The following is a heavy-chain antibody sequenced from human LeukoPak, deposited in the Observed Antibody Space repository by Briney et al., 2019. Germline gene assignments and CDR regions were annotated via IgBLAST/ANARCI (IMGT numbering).Heavy chain of an antibody. D-gene: IGHD3-10*01. CDR1: GGSISSGGYY. CDR2: IYYSGST. V-gene: IGHV4-31*03. Sequence: SQTLSLTCTVSGGSISSGGYYWSWIRQHPGKGLEWIGYIYYSGSTYYNPSLKSRVTISVDTSKYQFSLKLSSVTAADTAVYYCARDRHYGSGLFDYWGQGTLVTVSS. CDR3: ARDRHYGSGLFDY. J-gene: IGHJ4*02.